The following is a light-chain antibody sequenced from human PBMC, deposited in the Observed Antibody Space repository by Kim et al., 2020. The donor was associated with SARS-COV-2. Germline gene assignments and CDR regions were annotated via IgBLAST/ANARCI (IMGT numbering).Light chain of an antibody. J-gene: IGLJ3*02. Sequence: HSITISCTGTSSDVGGYNYVSWYQQHPGKAPKLMIYDVSKRPSGVSNRFSGSKSGNTASLTISGLQAEDEADYYCSSYTSSSTWVFGGGTKLTVL. CDR2: DVS. V-gene: IGLV2-14*04. CDR1: SSDVGGYNY. CDR3: SSYTSSSTWV.